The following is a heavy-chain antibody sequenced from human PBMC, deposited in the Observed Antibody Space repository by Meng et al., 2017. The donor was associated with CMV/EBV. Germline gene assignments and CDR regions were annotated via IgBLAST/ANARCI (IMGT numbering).Heavy chain of an antibody. V-gene: IGHV3-30-3*01. CDR3: ARYLCGQLVPATLNYYSNYGMDV. D-gene: IGHD6-6*01. CDR1: GFTFSSYA. Sequence: GESLKISCAASGFTFSSYAMHWVRQAPGKGLEWVAVISYDGSNKYYADSVKGRFTISRDNSKNALYQQMNSLRAEDPAVYYCARYLCGQLVPATLNYYSNYGMDVWGQGTTVTVSS. CDR2: ISYDGSNK. J-gene: IGHJ6*02.